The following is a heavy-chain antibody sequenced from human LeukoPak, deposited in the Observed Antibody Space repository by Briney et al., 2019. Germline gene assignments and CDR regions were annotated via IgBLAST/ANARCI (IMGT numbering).Heavy chain of an antibody. D-gene: IGHD5-24*01. CDR2: ISGSGGST. J-gene: IGHJ4*02. Sequence: GGSLRLSCAASGFTFSSYAMSWVRQAPGKGLEWVSAISGSGGSTYYADSVKGRFTISRDSSKNTLYLQMNSLKTEDTAVYYCTTGKMARRYYFDYWGQGTLVTVSS. CDR1: GFTFSSYA. CDR3: TTGKMARRYYFDY. V-gene: IGHV3-23*01.